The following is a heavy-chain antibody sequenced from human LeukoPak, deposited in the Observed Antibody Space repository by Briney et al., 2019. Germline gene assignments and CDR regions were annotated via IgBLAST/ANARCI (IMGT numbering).Heavy chain of an antibody. J-gene: IGHJ4*02. CDR1: GFTFSSYS. Sequence: GGSLRLSCAASGFTFSSYSMNWVRQAPGKGLEWVSSISSSGSYIYYADSVKGRFTISRDNAKNSLYLQMNSLRAEDTAVYYCARDDGDGYNFDYWGQGTLVTVSS. D-gene: IGHD5-24*01. CDR2: ISSSGSYI. CDR3: ARDDGDGYNFDY. V-gene: IGHV3-21*01.